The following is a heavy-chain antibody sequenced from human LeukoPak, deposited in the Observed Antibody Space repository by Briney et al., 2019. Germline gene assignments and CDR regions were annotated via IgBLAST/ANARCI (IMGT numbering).Heavy chain of an antibody. CDR2: IYTSGST. D-gene: IGHD3-22*01. J-gene: IGHJ3*02. CDR3: ARDEYYYDSSGYPHAFDI. Sequence: PSETPSLTCTVSGGSISSYYWSWIRQSAGKGLEWIGRIYTSGSTNYNPSLKSRVTMSVDTSKNQFSLKLSSVTAADTAVYYCARDEYYYDSSGYPHAFDIWGQGTMVTVSS. V-gene: IGHV4-4*07. CDR1: GGSISSYY.